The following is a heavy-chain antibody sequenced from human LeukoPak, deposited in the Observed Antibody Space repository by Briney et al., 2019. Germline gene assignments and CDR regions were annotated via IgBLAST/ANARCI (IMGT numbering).Heavy chain of an antibody. Sequence: SETLSLTCTVSGGSISSYYWNWIRQPPGKGLEWLGYIYNSRDTNYNPSLKSRVTFSADTSKNQFSLKLSSVTAADTAVYYCARKGPIAATGPDYWGQGTLVTVSS. CDR1: GGSISSYY. CDR3: ARKGPIAATGPDY. D-gene: IGHD6-13*01. J-gene: IGHJ4*02. V-gene: IGHV4-59*01. CDR2: IYNSRDT.